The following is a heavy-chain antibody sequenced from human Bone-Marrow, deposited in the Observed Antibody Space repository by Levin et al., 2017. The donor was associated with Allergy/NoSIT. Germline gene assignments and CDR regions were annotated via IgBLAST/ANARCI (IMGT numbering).Heavy chain of an antibody. CDR3: ATAPLKEDWFDP. J-gene: IGHJ5*02. V-gene: IGHV1-2*02. CDR2: INPDSGDT. CDR1: GYTFTAYY. Sequence: GESLKISCKTSGYTFTAYYVHWLRQAPGQALEWMGYINPDSGDTDYAHKFQGRVSMTRDTSISTAYLELTSLRSDDTAIYYCATAPLKEDWFDPWGQGTLVTVSS.